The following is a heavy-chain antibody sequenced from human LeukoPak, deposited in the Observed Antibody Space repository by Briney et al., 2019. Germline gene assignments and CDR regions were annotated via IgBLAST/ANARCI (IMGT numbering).Heavy chain of an antibody. CDR1: GGSFNTYY. CDR3: ARLMGYCSTTSYHPGWLDP. J-gene: IGHJ5*02. V-gene: IGHV4-59*01. Sequence: SETLSLTCTVSGGSFNTYYWTWIRQPPGKGLQWLGYIYYSGSTHSNAYLKSRVTISLDTSKNQFSLRLSSVTAADTAVYHCARLMGYCSTTSYHPGWLDPWGQGTPVTVSS. D-gene: IGHD2-2*01. CDR2: IYYSGST.